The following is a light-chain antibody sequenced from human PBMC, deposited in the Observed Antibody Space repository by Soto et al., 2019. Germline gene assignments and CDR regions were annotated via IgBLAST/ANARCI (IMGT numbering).Light chain of an antibody. CDR2: DVS. CDR1: SSDVGGYNY. J-gene: IGLJ1*01. CDR3: SSYTSSSPYV. Sequence: QSALTQPASVSGSPGQSITISCTGTSSDVGGYNYVSWYQQHPGKAPKLMIYDVSNRPSGVSNRFSGSKSGNTASLTISGLQAEDEADYYCSSYTSSSPYVFGTGPKVPVL. V-gene: IGLV2-14*01.